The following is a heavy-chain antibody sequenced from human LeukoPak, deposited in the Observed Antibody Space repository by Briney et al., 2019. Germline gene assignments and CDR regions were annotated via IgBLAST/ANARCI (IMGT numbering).Heavy chain of an antibody. D-gene: IGHD3-16*02. V-gene: IGHV3-30-3*01. Sequence: GGSLRLSCAASGSTFSSYAMHWVRQAPGKGLEWVAVISYDGSNKYYADSVKGRFTISRDNSKNTLYLQMNSLRAEDTAVYYCARGPDYVWGSYRPFFDYWGQGTLVTVSS. J-gene: IGHJ4*02. CDR1: GSTFSSYA. CDR3: ARGPDYVWGSYRPFFDY. CDR2: ISYDGSNK.